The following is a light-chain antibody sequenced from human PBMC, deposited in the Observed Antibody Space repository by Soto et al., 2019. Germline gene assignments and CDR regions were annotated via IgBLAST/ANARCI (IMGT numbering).Light chain of an antibody. V-gene: IGLV1-40*01. CDR1: SSNIGAGYD. Sequence: QSVLTQPPSVSGAPGQRVTISCTGSSSNIGAGYDVHWYQQLPGTAPKLLISGNSNRPSGVPDRFSGSKSGTSASLAITGLQAEDEADYYCQSYDSSLSGWVFGGGTKLTLL. CDR2: GNS. J-gene: IGLJ3*02. CDR3: QSYDSSLSGWV.